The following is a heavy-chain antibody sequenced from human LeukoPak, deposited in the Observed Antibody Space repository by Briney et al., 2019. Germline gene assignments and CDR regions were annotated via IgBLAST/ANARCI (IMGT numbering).Heavy chain of an antibody. D-gene: IGHD1-26*01. CDR3: AREDVVGASSDFDY. CDR2: IYTSGST. CDR1: GGSISSYY. V-gene: IGHV4-4*07. Sequence: SDTLSLTCTVSGGSISSYYWSWIRQPAGKGLEWIGRIYTSGSTNYNPSLKSRVTMSVDTSKNQFSLKLSSVTAADTAVYYCAREDVVGASSDFDYWGQGTLVTVSS. J-gene: IGHJ4*02.